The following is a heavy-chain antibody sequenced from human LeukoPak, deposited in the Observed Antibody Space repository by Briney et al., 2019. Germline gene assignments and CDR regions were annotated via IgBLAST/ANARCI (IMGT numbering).Heavy chain of an antibody. CDR3: AKVPGGVGATDDY. D-gene: IGHD1-26*01. Sequence: SGGSLRLSCAASGFTFSSYAMSWVRQAPGKGLEWVSAISGSGDSTYYTDSVKGRFTISRDNSKNTLYLQMNSLRAEDTAVYYCAKVPGGVGATDDYWGQGTLVTVSS. CDR1: GFTFSSYA. J-gene: IGHJ4*02. V-gene: IGHV3-23*01. CDR2: ISGSGDST.